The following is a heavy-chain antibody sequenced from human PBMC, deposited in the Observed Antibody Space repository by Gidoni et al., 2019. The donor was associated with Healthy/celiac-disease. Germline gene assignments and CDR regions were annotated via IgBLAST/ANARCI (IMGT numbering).Heavy chain of an antibody. J-gene: IGHJ4*02. D-gene: IGHD3-10*01. CDR1: GFTFSSYA. V-gene: IGHV3-23*01. CDR2: ISGSGGST. CDR3: AKDKAFGDRPSLFDY. Sequence: EVQLLVSGGGLVQPGGSLRLSCAASGFTFSSYARGWGRQAPGKGLEWVSAISGSGGSTYYADSVKGRFTIARDNSKNTLYLQMNSLRAEDTAVYYCAKDKAFGDRPSLFDYWGQGTLVTVSS.